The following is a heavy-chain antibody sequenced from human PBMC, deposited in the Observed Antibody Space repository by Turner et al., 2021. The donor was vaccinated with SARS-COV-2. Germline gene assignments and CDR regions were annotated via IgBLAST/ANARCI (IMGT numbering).Heavy chain of an antibody. V-gene: IGHV4-34*01. Sequence: QVLLQQLGAGPLYPSETLSLICAVNGGSLSGYYWTWIRQPPGKGLEWIGEVHPYGNTYYNPSLKSRVSMSVDTTKNKYTLKLNSVTAADTAFYYCARGDDHRKSGVVWGQGTLVTVSS. J-gene: IGHJ4*02. CDR3: ARGDDHRKSGVV. CDR2: VHPYGNT. CDR1: GGSLSGYY. D-gene: IGHD3-3*01.